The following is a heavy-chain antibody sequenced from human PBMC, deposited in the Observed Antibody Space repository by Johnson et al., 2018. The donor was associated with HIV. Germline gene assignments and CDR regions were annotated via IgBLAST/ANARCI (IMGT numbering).Heavy chain of an antibody. J-gene: IGHJ3*02. CDR1: GFTFSNYG. D-gene: IGHD2-15*01. CDR3: AKDRVVATSTQAQNAFDI. V-gene: IGHV3-30*02. Sequence: QVQLVESGGGVVQSGGSLRLSCTASGFTFSNYGIHWVRQTPGKGLEWVAFIRYDGSNKYYADSVKGRFTISRDNSKNTLYLQMNSLRAEDTAVYYCAKDRVVATSTQAQNAFDIWGQGTMVTVSS. CDR2: IRYDGSNK.